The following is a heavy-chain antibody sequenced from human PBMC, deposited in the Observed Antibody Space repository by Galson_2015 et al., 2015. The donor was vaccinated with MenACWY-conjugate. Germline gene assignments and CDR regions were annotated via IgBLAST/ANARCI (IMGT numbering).Heavy chain of an antibody. CDR1: GFTFRTYA. Sequence: SLRLSCAASGFTFRTYAMHWVRQAPGKGLEWVAVISYDGNNEYYADSVRGRFTISRDNPKNTLFLQMNSLRAEDTAVYYCARATASSSSGLFDYWGQGTLVTVSS. V-gene: IGHV3-30*04. D-gene: IGHD6-13*01. J-gene: IGHJ4*02. CDR3: ARATASSSSGLFDY. CDR2: ISYDGNNE.